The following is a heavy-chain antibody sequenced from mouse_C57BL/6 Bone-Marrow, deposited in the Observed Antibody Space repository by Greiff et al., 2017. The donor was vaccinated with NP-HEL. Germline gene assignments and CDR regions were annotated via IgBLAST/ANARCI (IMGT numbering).Heavy chain of an antibody. CDR1: GYTFTNYW. D-gene: IGHD1-1*01. CDR3: TYDYCSSNFFDV. J-gene: IGHJ2*01. V-gene: IGHV1-5*01. CDR2: IYPGNSDT. Sequence: EVQLQQSGTVLARPGASVKMSCKTSGYTFTNYWMHWLKQRPGQGLEWIGAIYPGNSDTSYNQKFKGKAKLTAVTSASTAYMELSSLTNEDSAVYYCTYDYCSSNFFDVWGKGTTLTVSS.